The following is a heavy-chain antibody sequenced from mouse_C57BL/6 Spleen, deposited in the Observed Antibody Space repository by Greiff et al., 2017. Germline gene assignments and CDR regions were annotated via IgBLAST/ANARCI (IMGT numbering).Heavy chain of an antibody. CDR2: IYPGDGDT. V-gene: IGHV1-82*01. D-gene: IGHD4-1*01. CDR3: ARGELGRYAMAY. J-gene: IGHJ4*01. CDR1: GYAFSSSW. Sequence: QVQLQQSGPELVKPGASVKISCKASGYAFSSSWMNWVKQRPGKGLEWIGRIYPGDGDTNYNGKFKGKATLTADKSSSTAYMQLSSLTSEDSAVYFCARGELGRYAMAYWGQGTSVTVSA.